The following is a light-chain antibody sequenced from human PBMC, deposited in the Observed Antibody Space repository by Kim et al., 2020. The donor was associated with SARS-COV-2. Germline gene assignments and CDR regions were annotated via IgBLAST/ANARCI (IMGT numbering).Light chain of an antibody. CDR3: QQYDNWPPYT. J-gene: IGKJ2*01. V-gene: IGKV3-15*01. CDR2: GAS. CDR1: QSVSSN. Sequence: DIVMTQSPATLSVSPGGRATLSCRASQSVSSNLAWFQQRPGQAPRLLIYGASTRATGIPARFSGSGSGTKFTLTISSLQSEDFAVYYCQQYDNWPPYTFGQGTKLEI.